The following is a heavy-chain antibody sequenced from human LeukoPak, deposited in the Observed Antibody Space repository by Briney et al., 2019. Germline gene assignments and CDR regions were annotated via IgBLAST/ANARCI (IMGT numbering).Heavy chain of an antibody. CDR1: GFTFSSYA. D-gene: IGHD6-13*01. CDR3: AKRGSSSRYEEMYYFDY. V-gene: IGHV3-23*01. CDR2: ISGSGGST. J-gene: IGHJ4*02. Sequence: GGSLRLSCAASGFTFSSYAMSWVRQAPGKGLEWVSAISGSGGSTYYADSVKGRFTISRDNSKNTLYLQMNSLRAEDTAVYYCAKRGSSSRYEEMYYFDYWGQGTLVTVSS.